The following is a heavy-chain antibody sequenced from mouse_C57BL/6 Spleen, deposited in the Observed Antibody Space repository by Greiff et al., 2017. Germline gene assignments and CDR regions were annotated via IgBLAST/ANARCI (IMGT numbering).Heavy chain of an antibody. V-gene: IGHV1-80*01. CDR1: GYAFSSYW. D-gene: IGHD1-1*01. CDR2: IYPGDGDT. CDR3: ARSYYDGSSPLYFDY. Sequence: QVQLQQSGAELVKPGASVKISCKASGYAFSSYWMNWVKQRPGKGLEWIGQIYPGDGDTNYNGKFKGKATLTADKSSSTAYMQLSSLTSEDSAVYFCARSYYDGSSPLYFDYWGQGTTLTVAS. J-gene: IGHJ2*01.